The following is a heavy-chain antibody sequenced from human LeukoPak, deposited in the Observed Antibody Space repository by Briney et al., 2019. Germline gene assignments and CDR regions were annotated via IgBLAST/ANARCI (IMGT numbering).Heavy chain of an antibody. V-gene: IGHV4-59*08. D-gene: IGHD6-19*01. Sequence: SETLSLTCTVSGGSIISYYWSWIRQPPGKGLEWSGYIYYNGSTNYNPSLNSRVTISVDTSKNQFSLKLSSVTAADTAVYYCARTYSSGWYFGMDVWGQGTTVTVSS. CDR3: ARTYSSGWYFGMDV. J-gene: IGHJ6*02. CDR1: GGSIISYY. CDR2: IYYNGST.